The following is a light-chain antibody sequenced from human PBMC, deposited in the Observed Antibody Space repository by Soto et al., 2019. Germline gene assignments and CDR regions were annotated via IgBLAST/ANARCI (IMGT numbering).Light chain of an antibody. Sequence: ENVLTQSPGTLSLSPGDRATLSCRASQSVSSSYLAWFQQRPGQAPRLLIYAASRRATGIPDRFYGSGSGPDFTLPVPVLEPEESAVYYCQQYCSSPRLTFGGGTKVEIK. J-gene: IGKJ4*01. V-gene: IGKV3-20*01. CDR1: QSVSSSY. CDR3: QQYCSSPRLT. CDR2: AAS.